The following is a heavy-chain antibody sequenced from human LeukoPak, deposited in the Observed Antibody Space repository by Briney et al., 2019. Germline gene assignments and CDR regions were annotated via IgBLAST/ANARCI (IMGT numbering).Heavy chain of an antibody. Sequence: PSETLSLTCTVSGGSISSYYWSWIRQPPGKGLEWIGYIYYSGSTNYNPSLKSRVIISVDTSKNQFSLKMSPVIAADTAVYYCARVGVDYSGNIIKYYFDYWGQGTLVTVSS. J-gene: IGHJ4*02. CDR2: IYYSGST. V-gene: IGHV4-59*01. D-gene: IGHD4-23*01. CDR1: GGSISSYY. CDR3: ARVGVDYSGNIIKYYFDY.